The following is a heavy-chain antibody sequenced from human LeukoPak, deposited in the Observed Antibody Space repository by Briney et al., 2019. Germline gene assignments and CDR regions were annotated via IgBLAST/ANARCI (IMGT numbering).Heavy chain of an antibody. J-gene: IGHJ4*02. D-gene: IGHD3-3*01. CDR1: GYTFTNSG. V-gene: IGHV1-18*01. CDR2: ISPYNGNT. Sequence: ASVKVSCKASGYTFTNSGISWVRQAPGQGLEWMGWISPYNGNTNYAQKIQGRVTMTTDTSTSTAFMELRSLRSDDTAVYYCATGDDLEWLDYWGQGTLVTVSS. CDR3: ATGDDLEWLDY.